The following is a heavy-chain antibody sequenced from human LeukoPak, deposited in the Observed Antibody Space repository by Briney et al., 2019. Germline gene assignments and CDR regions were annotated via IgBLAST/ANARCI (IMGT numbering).Heavy chain of an antibody. D-gene: IGHD2-15*01. CDR3: ARLGYCSAGSCYSLDY. Sequence: GGSLRLSCVASGFTVSTNYMAWVRQAPGKGLEWVSGIYSGGDTYYADSMKGRFTTSRDNAKNSLYLQMKSLRAEDTAVYYCARLGYCSAGSCYSLDYWGQGTLVTVSS. V-gene: IGHV3-53*01. CDR1: GFTVSTNY. J-gene: IGHJ4*02. CDR2: IYSGGDT.